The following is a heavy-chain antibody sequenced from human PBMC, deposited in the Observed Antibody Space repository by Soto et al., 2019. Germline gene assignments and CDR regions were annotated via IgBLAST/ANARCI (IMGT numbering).Heavy chain of an antibody. V-gene: IGHV4-39*01. J-gene: IGHJ6*04. CDR1: GGPISSSSYY. CDR3: ARPGRYFDWLLSQREYYYYGMDV. Sequence: SETLSLTCTVSGGPISSSSYYWGWIRQPPGKGLEWIGSIYYSGSTYYNPSLKSRVTISVDTSKNQFSLKLGSVTAADTAVYYCARPGRYFDWLLSQREYYYYGMDVWGKGTTVTVSS. CDR2: IYYSGST. D-gene: IGHD3-9*01.